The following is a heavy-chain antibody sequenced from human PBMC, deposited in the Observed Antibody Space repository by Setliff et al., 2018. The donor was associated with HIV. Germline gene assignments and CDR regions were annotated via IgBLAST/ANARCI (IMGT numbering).Heavy chain of an antibody. V-gene: IGHV4-30-4*01. CDR3: GRLSETAMASFDS. D-gene: IGHD5-18*01. CDR1: GGSISSGGYY. Sequence: SETLSLTCTVSGGSISSGGYYWSWIRQHPGKGLEWIGYIYYSGSTYYNPSLKSRVTISADPSKNQFSLKLTSVTAADTAVYYCGRLSETAMASFDSWGQGTLVTVSS. J-gene: IGHJ4*02. CDR2: IYYSGST.